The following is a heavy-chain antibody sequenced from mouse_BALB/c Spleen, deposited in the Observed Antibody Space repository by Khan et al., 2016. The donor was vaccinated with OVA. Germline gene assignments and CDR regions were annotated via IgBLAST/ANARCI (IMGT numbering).Heavy chain of an antibody. V-gene: IGHV9-3-1*01. CDR2: INTYTGEP. CDR1: GYTFTDYG. Sequence: QIQLVQSGPELRKPGETVKVSCKASGYTFTDYGMNWVKQAPGKGLKWMGYINTYTGEPTSADDFKGRFAFSLETSASTAYLHINNLKNADTATYVCARSPTWFAYWGQGTLVTVSA. CDR3: ARSPTWFAY. J-gene: IGHJ3*01.